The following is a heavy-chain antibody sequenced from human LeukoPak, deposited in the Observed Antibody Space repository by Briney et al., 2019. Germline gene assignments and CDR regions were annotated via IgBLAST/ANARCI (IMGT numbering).Heavy chain of an antibody. CDR3: AKDTKLTSGFICYYYNSMDV. V-gene: IGHV3-23*01. CDR1: EFTFSSFA. D-gene: IGHD3-22*01. Sequence: QSGGSLRLSCAASEFTFSSFAMNWVRQAPGKGLDWVSGISGSGSSTYYVDSVKGRFTISRDNAKNRLYLQINSLRAEDTAVYYCAKDTKLTSGFICYYYNSMDVWGQGTTVTVSS. J-gene: IGHJ6*02. CDR2: ISGSGSST.